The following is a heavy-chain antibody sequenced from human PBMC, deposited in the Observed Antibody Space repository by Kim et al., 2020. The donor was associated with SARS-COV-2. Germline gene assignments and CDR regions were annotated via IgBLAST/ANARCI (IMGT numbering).Heavy chain of an antibody. CDR1: GGSISSSSYY. V-gene: IGHV4-39*01. CDR3: ARDWVGYSSSWYGDFYYYGMDV. CDR2: IYYSGST. Sequence: SETLSLTCTVSGGSISSSSYYWGWIRQPPGKGLEWIGSIYYSGSTYYNPSLKSRVTISVDTSKNQFSLKLSSVTAADTAVYYCARDWVGYSSSWYGDFYYYGMDVWGQGTTVTVSS. J-gene: IGHJ6*02. D-gene: IGHD6-13*01.